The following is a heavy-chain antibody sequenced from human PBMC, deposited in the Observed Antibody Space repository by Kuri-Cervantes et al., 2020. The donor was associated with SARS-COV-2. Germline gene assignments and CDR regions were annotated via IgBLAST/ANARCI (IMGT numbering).Heavy chain of an antibody. CDR3: ARDPRYSGSWLDY. V-gene: IGHV4-39*02. J-gene: IGHJ4*02. CDR1: GGSISSSSYY. D-gene: IGHD6-6*01. Sequence: GSLRLSCTVSGGSISSSSYYWGWIRQPPGKGLEWIGSIYYSGSTYYNPSLKSRVTISVDTSKNQFSLKLSSVTAADTAVYYCARDPRYSGSWLDYWGQGTLVTVSS. CDR2: IYYSGST.